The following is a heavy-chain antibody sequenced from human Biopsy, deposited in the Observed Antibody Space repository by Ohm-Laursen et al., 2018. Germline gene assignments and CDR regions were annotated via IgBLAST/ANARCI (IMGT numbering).Heavy chain of an antibody. V-gene: IGHV4-59*08. CDR2: RFHSGSP. D-gene: IGHD3/OR15-3a*01. Sequence: SDTLSLTCVSGGSITADFWTWIRQTPGERLEWIGYRFHSGSPMYNPSLKSRVTISVDTSKSQFSLTLTSVTAADTAVYYCVRLNRRGNIIFFDYWGRGTLVTVSS. CDR3: VRLNRRGNIIFFDY. J-gene: IGHJ4*02. CDR1: GGSITADF.